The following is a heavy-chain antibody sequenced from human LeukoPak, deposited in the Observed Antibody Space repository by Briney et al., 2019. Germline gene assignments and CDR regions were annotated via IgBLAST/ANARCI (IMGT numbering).Heavy chain of an antibody. Sequence: FXDXAXXXVREAPGKGVEGGSGITWNRGSIAYADSVKGRLTISRDNAKNSLYLQVNSLRSEDTALYYCAAGAGVTRYWGQGTLVTVSS. J-gene: IGHJ4*02. CDR2: ITWNRGSI. CDR1: FXDXA. CDR3: AAGAGVTRY. V-gene: IGHV3-9*01. D-gene: IGHD4-23*01.